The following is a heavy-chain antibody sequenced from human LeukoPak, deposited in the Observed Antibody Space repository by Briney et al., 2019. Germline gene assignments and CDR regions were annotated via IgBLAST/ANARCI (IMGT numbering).Heavy chain of an antibody. CDR2: ISGSGGST. J-gene: IGHJ4*02. Sequence: GGSLRLSCAASGFTFNTYTMNWVRQAPGKGLEWVSGISGSGGSTYSADSVKGRFTISRDNSKKTVYLQMNSVRAEDTAVYYCAKDRGLVGATPSNFDYWGQGTLVTVSS. CDR3: AKDRGLVGATPSNFDY. D-gene: IGHD1-26*01. V-gene: IGHV3-23*01. CDR1: GFTFNTYT.